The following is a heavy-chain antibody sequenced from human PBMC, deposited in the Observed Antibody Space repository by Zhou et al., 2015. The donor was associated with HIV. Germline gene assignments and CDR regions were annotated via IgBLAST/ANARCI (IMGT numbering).Heavy chain of an antibody. J-gene: IGHJ3*02. CDR2: ISAYNGNT. D-gene: IGHD2-21*02. CDR3: ARGESIVVVTAIHVDAFDI. V-gene: IGHV1-18*01. CDR1: GYTFTSYG. Sequence: QVQLVQSGAEVKKPGASVKVSCKASGYTFTSYGISWVRQAPGQGLEWMGWISAYNGNTNYAQKLQGRVTMTTDTSTSTAYMELRSLRSDDTAVYYCARGESIVVVTAIHVDAFDIWGQGTMVTSLQ.